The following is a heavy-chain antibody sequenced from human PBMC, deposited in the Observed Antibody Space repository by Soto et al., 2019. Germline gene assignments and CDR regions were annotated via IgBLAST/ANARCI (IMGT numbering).Heavy chain of an antibody. V-gene: IGHV3-30-3*01. J-gene: IGHJ4*02. CDR3: ARDAGYDYVWGSYRYNPLGFDY. CDR2: ISYDGSNK. Sequence: PGGSLRLSCAASGFTFSSYAMHWVRQAPGKGLEWVAVISYDGSNKYYADSVKGRFTISRDNSKNTLYLQMNSLRAEDTAVYYCARDAGYDYVWGSYRYNPLGFDYWGQGTLVTVSS. CDR1: GFTFSSYA. D-gene: IGHD3-16*02.